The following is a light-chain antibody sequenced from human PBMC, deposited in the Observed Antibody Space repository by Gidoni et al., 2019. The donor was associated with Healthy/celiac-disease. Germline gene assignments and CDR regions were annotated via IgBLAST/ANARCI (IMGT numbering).Light chain of an antibody. CDR1: QSISSY. CDR2: AAS. Sequence: DIQMTQSLSSLSASVGDRVTITCRASQSISSYLNWYQQKPGKAPKLLIYAASSLQSGVPSRFSGSGSGTDFTLTISSLQPEDFATYYCQQSYSTPHITFGQGTRLEIK. J-gene: IGKJ5*01. V-gene: IGKV1-39*01. CDR3: QQSYSTPHIT.